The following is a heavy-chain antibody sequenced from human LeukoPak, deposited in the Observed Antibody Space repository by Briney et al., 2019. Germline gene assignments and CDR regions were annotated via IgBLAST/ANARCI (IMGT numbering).Heavy chain of an antibody. Sequence: SVKVSCKTSGGTFSSHVVSWVRQAPGQGLEWMGGIIPIFGTANYAQKFQGRVTITADKFTNKVYMELSSLRSEDTAVYYCATAVYNWNDFFDYWGQGTLVTVSS. D-gene: IGHD1-20*01. CDR3: ATAVYNWNDFFDY. J-gene: IGHJ4*02. CDR2: IIPIFGTA. CDR1: GGTFSSHV. V-gene: IGHV1-69*06.